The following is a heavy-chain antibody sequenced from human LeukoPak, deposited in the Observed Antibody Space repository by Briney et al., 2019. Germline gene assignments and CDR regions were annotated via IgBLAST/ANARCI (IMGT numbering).Heavy chain of an antibody. V-gene: IGHV3-66*02. CDR3: ATLPITVQDYYYGMDV. CDR1: GFIVSSNY. CDR2: VYTGGNA. D-gene: IGHD3-3*01. Sequence: GGSLRLSCAASGFIVSSNYMTWIRQAPGKGLEWVAVVYTGGNAHYADSAKGRFTISRDKNTLYLQMNSLRREDTAVYYCATLPITVQDYYYGMDVWGQGITVTVSS. J-gene: IGHJ6*02.